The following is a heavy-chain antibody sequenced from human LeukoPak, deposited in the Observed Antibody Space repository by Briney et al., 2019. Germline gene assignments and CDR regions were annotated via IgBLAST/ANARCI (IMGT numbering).Heavy chain of an antibody. J-gene: IGHJ3*02. CDR2: INQDGSEK. D-gene: IGHD3-22*01. CDR1: GFTFDDYW. V-gene: IGHV3-7*01. Sequence: GGSLRLSCGASGFTFDDYWMSWVRQAPGQGLEWVANINQDGSEKYYLDSAKGRFTISRDNAKNTLYLQMNSLRAEDTAVYYCARVVYYYDDSGYPNAFDMWGQGTMVTVSS. CDR3: ARVVYYYDDSGYPNAFDM.